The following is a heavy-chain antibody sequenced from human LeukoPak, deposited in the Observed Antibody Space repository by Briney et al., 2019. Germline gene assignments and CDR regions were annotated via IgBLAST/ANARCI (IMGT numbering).Heavy chain of an antibody. J-gene: IGHJ3*02. Sequence: GGSLRLSCAAPGFTFSSYWMHWVRQAPGKGLVLVSRINSDGSSTSYADSVKGRFAISRDNAKNTLYLQMNSLRAEDMAVYYCARDVYYGSGSYSNDAFDIWGQGTMVTVSS. D-gene: IGHD3-10*01. CDR2: INSDGSST. CDR1: GFTFSSYW. CDR3: ARDVYYGSGSYSNDAFDI. V-gene: IGHV3-74*01.